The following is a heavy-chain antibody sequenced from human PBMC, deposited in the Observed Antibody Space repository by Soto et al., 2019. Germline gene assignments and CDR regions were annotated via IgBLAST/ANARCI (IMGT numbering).Heavy chain of an antibody. CDR3: ARDLEQLGLNWFDP. J-gene: IGHJ5*02. CDR1: GFTFSSYW. Sequence: GGSLRLSCAASGFTFSSYWMSWVRQAPGKGLEWVANIKQDGSEKYYVDSVKGRFTISRDNAKNSLYLQMNSLRAEDTAVYYCARDLEQLGLNWFDPWGQGTMVNVS. V-gene: IGHV3-7*01. CDR2: IKQDGSEK. D-gene: IGHD6-6*01.